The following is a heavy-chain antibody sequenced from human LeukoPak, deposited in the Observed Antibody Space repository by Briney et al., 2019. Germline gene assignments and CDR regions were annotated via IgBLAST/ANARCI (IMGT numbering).Heavy chain of an antibody. D-gene: IGHD6-19*01. CDR2: FYYSGNT. J-gene: IGHJ4*02. Sequence: ETLSLTCSVSGGSISSSSYYWGWVRQPPGEGLEWIGSFYYSGNTYYNPSLKSRVTISVDTSKNEFSLKLRSVTAADTAVYYCARTAGVAVAGSRQYFDYWGQGTLVTVSS. V-gene: IGHV4-39*01. CDR1: GGSISSSSYY. CDR3: ARTAGVAVAGSRQYFDY.